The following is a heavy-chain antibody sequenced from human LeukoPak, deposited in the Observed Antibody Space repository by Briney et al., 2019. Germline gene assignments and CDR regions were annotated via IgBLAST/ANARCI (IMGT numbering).Heavy chain of an antibody. D-gene: IGHD6-13*01. V-gene: IGHV3-72*01. CDR1: GFTLSDHN. J-gene: IGHJ4*02. CDR3: ARVSSSWYYDY. Sequence: GGSLRLSCAASGFTLSDHNMDWVRQAPGKGLEWVGRTRNKANNYTTEYAASVKGRFTISRDDSKKSLHLQMNSLKTEDTAVYYSARVSSSWYYDYWGQGTLVTVSS. CDR2: TRNKANNYTT.